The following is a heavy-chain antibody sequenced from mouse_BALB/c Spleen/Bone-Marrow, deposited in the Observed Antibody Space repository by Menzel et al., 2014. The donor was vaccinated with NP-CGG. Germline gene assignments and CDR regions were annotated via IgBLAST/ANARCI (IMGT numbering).Heavy chain of an antibody. J-gene: IGHJ2*01. CDR3: SRNSNYSFDF. D-gene: IGHD2-5*01. CDR2: ISNGGNYT. CDR1: GFTFSDYD. V-gene: IGHV5-9-4*01. Sequence: EVQRVESGGALVKPGGSLKLSCAASGFTFSDYDMSWVRQSPEKRLERVAEISNGGNYTYYPDTVTGRFTISRDNAKNTLYLEMSSLRSEDTAMYYCSRNSNYSFDFWGQGTTLTVSS.